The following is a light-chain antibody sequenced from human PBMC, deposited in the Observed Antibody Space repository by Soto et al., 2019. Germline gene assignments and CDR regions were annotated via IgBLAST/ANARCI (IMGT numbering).Light chain of an antibody. V-gene: IGLV2-14*03. Sequence: QSVLTQPASVSGSPGQSITISCTGTNSDVGGYNTVSWYQQHPGKAPKLMIYEVSNRPSGVSDRFSGSRSGNTATLIISGLQAEDEAAYYCSSYAHSSTYVSGRGTKVTV. CDR2: EVS. CDR1: NSDVGGYNT. J-gene: IGLJ1*01. CDR3: SSYAHSSTYV.